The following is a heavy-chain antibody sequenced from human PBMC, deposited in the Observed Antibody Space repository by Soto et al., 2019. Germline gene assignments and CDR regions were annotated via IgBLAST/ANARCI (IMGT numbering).Heavy chain of an antibody. CDR3: AKAGFSSGWSPSYFDY. CDR2: MSGTGGST. CDR1: GFTFSSYA. D-gene: IGHD6-19*01. J-gene: IGHJ4*02. V-gene: IGHV3-23*01. Sequence: EVQLLESGGGLVQPGRSLRLSFAASGFTFSSYAMNWGRQAPGKGLEWVSAMSGTGGSTYYADSVKGRFTISRDNSKNTLYLQMNSLRVEDTAVFYCAKAGFSSGWSPSYFDYWGQGTLVTVSS.